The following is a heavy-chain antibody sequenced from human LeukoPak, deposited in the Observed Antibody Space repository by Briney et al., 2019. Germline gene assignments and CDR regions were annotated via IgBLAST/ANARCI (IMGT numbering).Heavy chain of an antibody. V-gene: IGHV1-46*01. CDR2: INPSGGST. D-gene: IGHD2-2*01. J-gene: IGHJ4*02. CDR3: ARDAEGLDQPPDYFDY. CDR1: GYTFTSYY. Sequence: ASVKVSCKASGYTFTSYYMHWVRQAPGQGLEWMGIINPSGGSTSYAQKFQGRVTMTRDTSTSTVYMELSSLRSEDTAVYYRARDAEGLDQPPDYFDYWGQGTLVTVSS.